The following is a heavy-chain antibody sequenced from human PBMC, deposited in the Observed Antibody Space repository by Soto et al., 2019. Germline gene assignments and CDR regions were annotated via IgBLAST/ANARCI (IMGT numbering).Heavy chain of an antibody. V-gene: IGHV4-61*01. CDR1: GGSVSSVTYY. CDR2: IYYSGRT. J-gene: IGHJ4*02. CDR3: ARDRVTTPRFYDH. D-gene: IGHD2-21*02. Sequence: PSETLSLTCTVCGGSVSSVTYYWSWIRQPPGKGLEWIGYIYYSGRTTYNPSLQSRVTISVDTPKNQFSLKLNSVTAADTAVYYCARDRVTTPRFYDHWGQGTLVTVSS.